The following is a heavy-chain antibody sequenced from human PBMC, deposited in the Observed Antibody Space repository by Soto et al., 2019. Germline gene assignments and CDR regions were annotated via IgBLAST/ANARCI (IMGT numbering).Heavy chain of an antibody. D-gene: IGHD3-22*01. CDR1: GFTFSSYA. CDR3: ARGYYYDSSGYHSYFDY. J-gene: IGHJ4*02. CDR2: ISYDGSNK. V-gene: IGHV3-30-3*01. Sequence: QVQLVESGGGVVQPGRSLRLSCAASGFTFSSYAMHWVRQAPGKGLEWVAVISYDGSNKYYADSVKGRFTISRDNSKNXXYLQMNSLRAEDTAVSYCARGYYYDSSGYHSYFDYWGQGTLVTVSS.